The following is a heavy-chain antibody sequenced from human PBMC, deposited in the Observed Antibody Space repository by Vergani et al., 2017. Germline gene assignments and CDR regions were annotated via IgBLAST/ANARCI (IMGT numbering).Heavy chain of an antibody. Sequence: EVQLVETGGGLIQPGGSLRLSCAASGFTVSSNYMSWVRQAPGKGLEWVSVIYSGGSTYYADSVKGRFTISRDNSKNTLYLQMNSLRAEDTAVYYCARAWYSGSYYDDYWGQRTLVTVSS. CDR3: ARAWYSGSYYDDY. CDR1: GFTVSSNY. D-gene: IGHD1-26*01. J-gene: IGHJ4*02. V-gene: IGHV3-53*02. CDR2: IYSGGST.